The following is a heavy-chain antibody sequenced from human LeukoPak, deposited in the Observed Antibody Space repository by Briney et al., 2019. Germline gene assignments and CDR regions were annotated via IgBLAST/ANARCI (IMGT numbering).Heavy chain of an antibody. D-gene: IGHD2-2*01. CDR1: GGSISSYY. J-gene: IGHJ4*02. CDR2: IYYSGST. V-gene: IGHV4-59*08. CDR3: ARPGGYCSSTSCRPDY. Sequence: PSETLSLTCTVSGGSISSYYWSWIRQPPGKGLEWIGYIYYSGSTNYNPSLKSRVTISVDTSKNQFSLKLSSVTAADTAVYYCARPGGYCSSTSCRPDYWGQGTLVTVSS.